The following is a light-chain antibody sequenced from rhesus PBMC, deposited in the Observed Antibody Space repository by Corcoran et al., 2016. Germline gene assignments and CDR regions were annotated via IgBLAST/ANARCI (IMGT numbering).Light chain of an antibody. CDR3: QQRNSYPLT. Sequence: DIRMTQSPSSLSASVGDRVTITCRASQGISSYLAWYQQKSGKAPKLLIYDASNLQSGVPSRFSGRGSGTEFTLTISSLQPEDFATYYCQQRNSYPLTFGGGTKVEIK. J-gene: IGKJ4*01. V-gene: IGKV1-38*01. CDR2: DAS. CDR1: QGISSY.